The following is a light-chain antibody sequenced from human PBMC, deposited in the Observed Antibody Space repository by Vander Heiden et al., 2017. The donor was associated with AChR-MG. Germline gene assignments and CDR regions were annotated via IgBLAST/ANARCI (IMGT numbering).Light chain of an antibody. CDR2: GTS. J-gene: IGKJ2*01. CDR1: QSVSSSY. Sequence: EIVLLHFPGTLPLSPGERATLSCRASQSVSSSYLAWYQQRPGQAPRLLISGTSSRATGIPDRFSGGGSGTDFTLTISRLEPEDFAVYFCQQYGSSPYTFGQGTKLEIK. V-gene: IGKV3-20*01. CDR3: QQYGSSPYT.